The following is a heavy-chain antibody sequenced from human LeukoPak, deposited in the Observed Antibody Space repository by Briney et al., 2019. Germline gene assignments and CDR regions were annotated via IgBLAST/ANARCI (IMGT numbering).Heavy chain of an antibody. Sequence: SETLSLTCTVSGGSISSYYWSWIRLPPGKGLEWIGYIYYSGSTNYNPSLKSRVTISLDTSRNQFSLKLSSVTAADTAFYFCARGGDIVVVPAAINWFDPWGQGTLVTVSS. D-gene: IGHD2-2*02. CDR2: IYYSGST. CDR1: GGSISSYY. CDR3: ARGGDIVVVPAAINWFDP. J-gene: IGHJ5*02. V-gene: IGHV4-59*08.